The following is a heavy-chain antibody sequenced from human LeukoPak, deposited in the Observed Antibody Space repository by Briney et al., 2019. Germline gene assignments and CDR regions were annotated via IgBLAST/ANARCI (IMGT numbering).Heavy chain of an antibody. J-gene: IGHJ4*02. CDR1: GESISSYY. V-gene: IGHV4-39*07. CDR3: ARDSREWSPYYFDY. Sequence: SETLSLTCTVSGESISSYYWGWIRQPPGKGLEWIGSIYYSGSTYHNPSLKSRVTISVDTSKNQFSLKLSSVTAADTAVYYCARDSREWSPYYFDYWGQGTLVTVSS. D-gene: IGHD3-3*01. CDR2: IYYSGST.